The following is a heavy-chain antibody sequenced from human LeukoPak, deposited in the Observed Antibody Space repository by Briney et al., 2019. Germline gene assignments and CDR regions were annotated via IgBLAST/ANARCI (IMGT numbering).Heavy chain of an antibody. CDR1: GYSFTTYY. D-gene: IGHD4-23*01. CDR2: IYPGDSDT. CDR3: ARGASGNWLTMDV. V-gene: IGHV5-51*01. Sequence: KSGESLKISCKGSGYSFTTYYIAWVRQMPGKGLEWMGIIYPGDSDTRYSPSFQGQVTISADKSIATAYLKWSSLKASDTAIYYCARGASGNWLTMDVWGQGTTVTVSS. J-gene: IGHJ6*02.